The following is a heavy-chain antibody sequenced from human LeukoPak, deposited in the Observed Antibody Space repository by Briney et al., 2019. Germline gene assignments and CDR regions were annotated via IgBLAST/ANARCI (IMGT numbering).Heavy chain of an antibody. CDR2: IYSGGST. J-gene: IGHJ4*02. CDR3: ARGGSRYFHN. V-gene: IGHV3-66*01. Sequence: PGGSLRPSCAASGFTVSSNYMSWVRPAPRKGLEWVSVIYSGGSTYYADSVKGRFTISRDNSKNTLFLQMNSLRAEDTAVYYCARGGSRYFHNWGQGTLVTVST. CDR1: GFTVSSNY. D-gene: IGHD3-10*01.